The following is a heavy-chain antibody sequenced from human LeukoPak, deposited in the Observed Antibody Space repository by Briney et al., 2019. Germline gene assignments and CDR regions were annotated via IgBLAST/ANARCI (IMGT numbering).Heavy chain of an antibody. CDR1: VFTSSVYW. V-gene: IGHV3-74*01. J-gene: IGHJ4*02. Sequence: PGGSLRLSCAASVFTSSVYWIRWGRQAPGKGLVWVSHINSDGSSATYADSVKGRLTISRDNAKNTVYLQMNSLRVEDTAVYYCARGGVGCFDYWGQGALVTVSS. CDR2: INSDGSSA. CDR3: ARGGVGCFDY. D-gene: IGHD6-19*01.